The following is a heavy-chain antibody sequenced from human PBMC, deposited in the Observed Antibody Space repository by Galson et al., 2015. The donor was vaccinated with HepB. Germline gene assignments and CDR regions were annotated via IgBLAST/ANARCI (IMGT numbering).Heavy chain of an antibody. D-gene: IGHD6-19*01. CDR2: IIPIFGTA. CDR3: ARDLVEAVAVTGWFDP. J-gene: IGHJ5*02. Sequence: QSGAEVKKPGESLRVSCKASGGTFSSYAISWVRQAPGQGLEWMGGIIPIFGTANYAQKFQGRVTITADESTSTAYMELSSLRSEDTAVYYCARDLVEAVAVTGWFDPWGQGTLVTVSS. V-gene: IGHV1-69*01. CDR1: GGTFSSYA.